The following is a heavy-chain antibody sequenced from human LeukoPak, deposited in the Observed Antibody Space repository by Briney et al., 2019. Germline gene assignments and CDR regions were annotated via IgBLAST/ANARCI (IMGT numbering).Heavy chain of an antibody. J-gene: IGHJ4*02. Sequence: GGSLRLSCAASEFTFSSYSMNWVRQAPGKGLEWVSYITNSGNSKSYADSVKGRFTISRDNTKNSLYLQMNGLRAEDTAVYYCARTRSSGYLTFDHWGQGILVTVSS. CDR1: EFTFSSYS. D-gene: IGHD3-22*01. V-gene: IGHV3-48*01. CDR3: ARTRSSGYLTFDH. CDR2: ITNSGNSK.